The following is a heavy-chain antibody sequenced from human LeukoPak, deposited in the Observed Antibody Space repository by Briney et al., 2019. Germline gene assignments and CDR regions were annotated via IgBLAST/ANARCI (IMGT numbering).Heavy chain of an antibody. CDR3: AGDFGYGSIQNWFDP. V-gene: IGHV1-18*01. CDR2: ISAYNGDT. J-gene: IGHJ5*02. Sequence: ASVKVSCKASGYTFSTYGISWVRQAPGQGLQWMGWISAYNGDTNYAQKFQGRVTMTTDTSTSTAYMELRSLRSDDTAVYYCAGDFGYGSIQNWFDPCGQGNLVTVSS. CDR1: GYTFSTYG. D-gene: IGHD6-13*01.